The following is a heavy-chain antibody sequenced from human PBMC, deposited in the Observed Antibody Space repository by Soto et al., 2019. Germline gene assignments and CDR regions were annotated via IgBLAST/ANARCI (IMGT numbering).Heavy chain of an antibody. V-gene: IGHV3-21*01. CDR3: ARAGGYCSSTSCRLSYYYYGMDV. Sequence: GGSLRLSCAASGFTFSSYSMNWVRQAPGKGLEWVSSISSSSSYIYYADSVKGRFTISRDNAKNSLYLQMNSLRAEDTAVYYCARAGGYCSSTSCRLSYYYYGMDVWGQGTTVTVSS. J-gene: IGHJ6*02. CDR1: GFTFSSYS. D-gene: IGHD2-2*01. CDR2: ISSSSSYI.